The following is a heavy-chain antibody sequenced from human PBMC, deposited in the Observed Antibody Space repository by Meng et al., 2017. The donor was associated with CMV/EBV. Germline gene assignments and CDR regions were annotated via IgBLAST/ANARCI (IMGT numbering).Heavy chain of an antibody. V-gene: IGHV3-21*01. CDR3: ARDSGSYRLGWFDP. Sequence: ASGFTFSSYSMNWVRQAPGKGLEWVSSISSSSYIYYADSVKGRFTISRDNAKNSLYLQMNSLRAEDTAVYYCARDSGSYRLGWFDPWGQGTLVTVSS. D-gene: IGHD1-26*01. CDR1: GFTFSSYS. J-gene: IGHJ5*02. CDR2: ISSSSYI.